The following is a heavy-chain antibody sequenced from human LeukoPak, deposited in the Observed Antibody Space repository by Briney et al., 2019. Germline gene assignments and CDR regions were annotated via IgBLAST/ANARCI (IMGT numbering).Heavy chain of an antibody. CDR1: GGSISSYY. J-gene: IGHJ4*02. V-gene: IGHV4-59*08. Sequence: SETLSLTCTVSGGSISSYYWSWIRQPPGKGLEWIGYIYYSGSTNYNPSLKSRVTISVDTSKNQFSLKLSSVTAADTAVYYCARQSRYYYDSSGYYYYFDYWGQGTLVTVSS. D-gene: IGHD3-22*01. CDR2: IYYSGST. CDR3: ARQSRYYYDSSGYYYYFDY.